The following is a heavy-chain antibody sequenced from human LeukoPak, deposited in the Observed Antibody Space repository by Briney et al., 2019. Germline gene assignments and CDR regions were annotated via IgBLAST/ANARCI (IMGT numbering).Heavy chain of an antibody. D-gene: IGHD2-2*03. J-gene: IGHJ3*02. V-gene: IGHV4-30-4*08. CDR3: ARVPRPGYCSSTSCYPDAFDI. Sequence: SSQTLSLTCTVSGGSISSGDYYWSWIRQPPGKGLEWIGYIYYSGSTYYNPSLKSRVTIPVDTSKNQFSLKLSSVTAADTAVYYCARVPRPGYCSSTSCYPDAFDIWGQGTMVTVSS. CDR2: IYYSGST. CDR1: GGSISSGDYY.